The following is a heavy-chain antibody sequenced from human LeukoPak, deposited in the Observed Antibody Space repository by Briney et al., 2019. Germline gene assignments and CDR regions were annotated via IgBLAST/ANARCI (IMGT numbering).Heavy chain of an antibody. CDR2: IRYDDSE. Sequence: GGSLRLSCVASGFSLSEYGIHWVRQAPGKGLEWLSFIRYDDSEYYADSVKGRFAISRDNSKNTLFLQMHSLRSEHTAVYYCVKDPVKHCASSVCYGLQSWGQGTLVIVSS. V-gene: IGHV3-30*02. D-gene: IGHD3-22*01. J-gene: IGHJ5*02. CDR1: GFSLSEYG. CDR3: VKDPVKHCASSVCYGLQS.